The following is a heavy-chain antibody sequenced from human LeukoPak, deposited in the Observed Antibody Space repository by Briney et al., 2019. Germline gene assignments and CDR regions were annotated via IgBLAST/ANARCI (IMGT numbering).Heavy chain of an antibody. CDR2: ISGSGGST. V-gene: IGHV3-23*01. CDR1: GFTFSSYA. Sequence: GGSLRLSCAASGFTFSSYAMSWVRQAPGKGLEWVSAISGSGGSTYYANSVKGPFTISRDNSKNTLYLQMNSLRAEDTAVYYCAQSRGYNITNWFDPWGQGTLVTVSS. J-gene: IGHJ5*02. D-gene: IGHD1-1*01. CDR3: AQSRGYNITNWFDP.